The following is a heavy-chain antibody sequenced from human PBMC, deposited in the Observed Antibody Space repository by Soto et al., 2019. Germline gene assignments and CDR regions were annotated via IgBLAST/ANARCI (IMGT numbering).Heavy chain of an antibody. CDR3: ARVIDRYCSGGSCYPVWYFDL. CDR1: GFTFDDYG. J-gene: IGHJ2*01. V-gene: IGHV3-20*01. CDR2: INWNGGGT. Sequence: GGSLKLSCAASGFTFDDYGISWVRQAPGKGLEWVSGINWNGGGTGYADSVKGRFTISRDNAKNSLYLQMTSLRAEDTALYHCARVIDRYCSGGSCYPVWYFDLWGRGTLVTVSS. D-gene: IGHD2-15*01.